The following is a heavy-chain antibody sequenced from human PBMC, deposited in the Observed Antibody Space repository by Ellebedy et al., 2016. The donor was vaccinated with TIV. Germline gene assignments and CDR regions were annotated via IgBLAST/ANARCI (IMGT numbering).Heavy chain of an antibody. D-gene: IGHD6-13*01. CDR3: VKAARSQQLVKRVWFDP. CDR1: GFTFSSYA. Sequence: GGSLRLXXSASGFTFSSYAMHWVRQAPGKGLEYVSAISSNGGSTYYADSVKGRFTISRDNSKNTLYLQMSSLRAEDTAVYYCVKAARSQQLVKRVWFDPWGQGTLVTVSS. CDR2: ISSNGGST. V-gene: IGHV3-64D*06. J-gene: IGHJ5*02.